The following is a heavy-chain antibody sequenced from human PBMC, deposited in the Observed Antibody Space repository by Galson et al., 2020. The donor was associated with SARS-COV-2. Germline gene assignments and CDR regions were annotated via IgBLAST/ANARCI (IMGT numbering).Heavy chain of an antibody. D-gene: IGHD6-19*01. J-gene: IGHJ4*02. CDR1: GYTFSSYY. V-gene: IGHV1-46*03. CDR2: INPSGGST. CDR3: VRRGRIEVAGILNYVDY. Sequence: ASVKVSCKASGYTFSSYYMHWVRQAPGQGLEWMGIINPSGGSTTYAQKFQDRVTMSRDTSTSTVYMELSSLRFEDTAVYYCVRRGRIEVAGILNYVDYWGQGTQVTVSS.